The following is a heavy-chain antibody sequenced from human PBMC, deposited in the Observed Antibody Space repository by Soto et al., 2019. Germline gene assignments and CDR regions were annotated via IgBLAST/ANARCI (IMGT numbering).Heavy chain of an antibody. CDR1: GFTFSSYS. V-gene: IGHV3-23*01. J-gene: IGHJ4*02. CDR3: AKKVNSGSGSQYFDY. D-gene: IGHD3-10*01. Sequence: PGESLKISCSASGFTFSSYSMSWVRQAPGKGLEWVSGFRSSGDDGTTYYADSVKGRFTISRDNSKNTLFLQMNSLRAEDTAIYYCAKKVNSGSGSQYFDYWGQGTLVTVSS. CDR2: FRSSGDDGTT.